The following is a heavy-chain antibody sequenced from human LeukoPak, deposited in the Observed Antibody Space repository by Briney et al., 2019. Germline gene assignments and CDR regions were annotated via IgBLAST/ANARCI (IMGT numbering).Heavy chain of an antibody. CDR2: IIPIFGIA. V-gene: IGHV1-69*04. CDR1: GGTFSSYA. Sequence: SVKVSCKASGGTFSSYAISWVRQAPGQGLEWMGRIIPIFGIANYAQKFQGRVTITADKSTSTAYKELSSLRSEDTAVYYCASITTYPEGPYWGQGTLVTVSP. D-gene: IGHD3-3*01. CDR3: ASITTYPEGPY. J-gene: IGHJ4*02.